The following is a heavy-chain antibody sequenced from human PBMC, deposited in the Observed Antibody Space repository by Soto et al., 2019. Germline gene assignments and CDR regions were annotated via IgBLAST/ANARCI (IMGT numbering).Heavy chain of an antibody. CDR3: AKGLYGSSWYGLDYYYYGMDV. J-gene: IGHJ6*02. V-gene: IGHV3-23*01. Sequence: GSLRLSCAASGFTFSSYAMSWVRQARGKGLEWVAAISGSGGSTYYADSVKGRFTISRDTSKNPLYLKMNSLRAEDTAVYYCAKGLYGSSWYGLDYYYYGMDVGGQGTPVTISS. D-gene: IGHD6-13*01. CDR1: GFTFSSYA. CDR2: ISGSGGST.